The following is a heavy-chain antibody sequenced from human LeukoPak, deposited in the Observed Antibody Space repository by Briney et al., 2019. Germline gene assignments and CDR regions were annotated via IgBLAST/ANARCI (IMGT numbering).Heavy chain of an antibody. CDR1: GYTFTSHG. Sequence: ASVKVSCKASGYTFTSHGISWVRQAPGQGLEWMGWISAYNGNTNYAQKLQGRATMTTDTPTSTAYMELRSLRSDDTAVYYCAREVGYCSSTSCWIDYWGQGTLVTVSS. CDR3: AREVGYCSSTSCWIDY. CDR2: ISAYNGNT. D-gene: IGHD2-2*03. V-gene: IGHV1-18*01. J-gene: IGHJ4*02.